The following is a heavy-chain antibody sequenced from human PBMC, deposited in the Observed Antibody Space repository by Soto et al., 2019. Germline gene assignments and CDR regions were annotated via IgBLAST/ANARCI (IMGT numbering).Heavy chain of an antibody. Sequence: ASVKVSCKASGYSFTDYHIHWVRQAPGQGLEWPGRINPKSGGTSTAQKFQGWVTMTTDTSISTASMELTRLTSDDTAIYYCARGDSTDCSNGVCSFFYNHDMDVWGQGTTVTVSS. CDR1: GYSFTDYH. CDR2: INPKSGGT. J-gene: IGHJ6*02. D-gene: IGHD2-8*01. CDR3: ARGDSTDCSNGVCSFFYNHDMDV. V-gene: IGHV1-2*04.